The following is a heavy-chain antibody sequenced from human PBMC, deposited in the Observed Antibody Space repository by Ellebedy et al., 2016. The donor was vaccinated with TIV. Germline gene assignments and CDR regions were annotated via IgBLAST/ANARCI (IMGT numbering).Heavy chain of an antibody. CDR2: ISGSGGST. CDR3: ARVGVLAAAGTCDY. V-gene: IGHV3-23*01. D-gene: IGHD6-13*01. CDR1: GFTFSSYA. Sequence: GESLKISCAASGFTFSSYAMSWVRQAPGKGLEWVSAISGSGGSTYYADSVKGRFTISRDNSKNTLYLQMNSLRVEDTAVYYCARVGVLAAAGTCDYWGQGTLVAVSS. J-gene: IGHJ4*02.